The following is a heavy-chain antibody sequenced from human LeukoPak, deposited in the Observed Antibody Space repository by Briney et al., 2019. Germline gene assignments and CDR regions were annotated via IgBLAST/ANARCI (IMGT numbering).Heavy chain of an antibody. CDR2: INPSGGST. D-gene: IGHD6-25*01. CDR3: AREGYSSDYYYYGMDV. V-gene: IGHV1-46*01. J-gene: IGHJ6*02. Sequence: VASVKVSCKASGYTLTDYYMHWVRQAPGQGLEWMGIINPSGGSTSYAQKFQGRVTMTRDTSTSTVYMELSSLRSEDTAVYYCAREGYSSDYYYYGMDVWGQGTTVTVSS. CDR1: GYTLTDYY.